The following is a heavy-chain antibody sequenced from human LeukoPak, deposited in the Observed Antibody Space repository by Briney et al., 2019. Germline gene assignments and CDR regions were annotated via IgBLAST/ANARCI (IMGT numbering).Heavy chain of an antibody. Sequence: GESLKISCKGSGYSFSSYWIAWVRQMPGKGLEWMGIIYPGDSDTRYSPSFQGQVTISADKSISTAYLQWSSLTASDTAMYYCARHRPYSSGWRHFDYWGQGTLVIVSS. J-gene: IGHJ4*02. CDR3: ARHRPYSSGWRHFDY. CDR1: GYSFSSYW. D-gene: IGHD6-19*01. CDR2: IYPGDSDT. V-gene: IGHV5-51*01.